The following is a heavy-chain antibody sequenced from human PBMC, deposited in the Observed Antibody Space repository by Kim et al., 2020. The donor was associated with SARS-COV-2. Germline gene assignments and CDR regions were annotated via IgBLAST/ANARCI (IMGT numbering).Heavy chain of an antibody. CDR1: GFTFSSYG. D-gene: IGHD3-10*01. V-gene: IGHV3-30*18. Sequence: GGSLRLSCAASGFTFSSYGMHWVRQAPGKGLEWVAVISYDGSNKYYADSVKGRFTISRDNSKNTLYLQMNSLRAEDTAVYYCAKDLTMVRGVIGFDYFDYWGQGTLVTDSS. CDR3: AKDLTMVRGVIGFDYFDY. J-gene: IGHJ4*02. CDR2: ISYDGSNK.